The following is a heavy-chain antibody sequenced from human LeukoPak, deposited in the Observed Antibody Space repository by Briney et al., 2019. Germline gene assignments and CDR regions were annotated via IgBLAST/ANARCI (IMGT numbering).Heavy chain of an antibody. D-gene: IGHD3-3*01. CDR3: ARAPNYDFWSGYYGSPYYYYYMDV. V-gene: IGHV4-34*01. CDR2: INHSGST. Sequence: SETLSLTCAVYGGSFSGYYWSWIRQPPGKGLEWIGDINHSGSTNYNPSPKSRVTISVDTSKNQFSLKLSSVTAADTAVYYCARAPNYDFWSGYYGSPYYYYYMDVWGKGTTVTVSS. CDR1: GGSFSGYY. J-gene: IGHJ6*03.